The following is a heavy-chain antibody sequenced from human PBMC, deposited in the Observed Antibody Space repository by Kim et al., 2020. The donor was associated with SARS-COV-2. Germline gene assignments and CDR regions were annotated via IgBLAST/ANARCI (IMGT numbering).Heavy chain of an antibody. V-gene: IGHV1-69*13. CDR3: ACGATDYYDSSGYGLHALGI. CDR1: GCTFSSYA. J-gene: IGHJ3*02. D-gene: IGHD3-22*01. CDR2: IIPIFGTA. Sequence: SVKVSCKASGCTFSSYAISWVRQAPGQGLEWMGGIIPIFGTANYAQKFQGRVTITADESTSTAYMELSSLRSEDTAVYYCACGATDYYDSSGYGLHALGIWGQGTTVTVSS.